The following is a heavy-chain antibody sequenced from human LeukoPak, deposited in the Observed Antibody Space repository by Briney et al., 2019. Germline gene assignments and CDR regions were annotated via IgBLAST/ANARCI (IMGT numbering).Heavy chain of an antibody. CDR2: IRYDGSNK. V-gene: IGHV3-30*02. D-gene: IGHD2-15*01. CDR1: GFTFSSYG. Sequence: PGGSLRLSCAASGFTFSSYGMHWVRQAPCKGLEWVAFIRYDGSNKYYAGSVKGRFTISRDNSKNTLYLRMNSLRAEDTAVYYCAKDGEYCSGGSCYSEVNGDMDVWGKGTTVTVSS. CDR3: AKDGEYCSGGSCYSEVNGDMDV. J-gene: IGHJ6*03.